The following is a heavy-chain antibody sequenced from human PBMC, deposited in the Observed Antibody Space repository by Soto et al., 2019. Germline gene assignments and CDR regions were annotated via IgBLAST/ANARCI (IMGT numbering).Heavy chain of an antibody. J-gene: IGHJ4*02. CDR3: AHIVVAGLGYYFDY. CDR2: IYWDDDK. Sequence: QITLKESGPTLVKPTQTLTLTCTFSGFSLSSTRMAVGWIRQPPGKALEWLALIYWDDDKRYSPFLKSRLTITQDTTKNPVVLTRSNMGPLDTARYYCAHIVVAGLGYYFDYWGQGTLVTVSS. V-gene: IGHV2-5*02. CDR1: GFSLSSTRMA. D-gene: IGHD6-19*01.